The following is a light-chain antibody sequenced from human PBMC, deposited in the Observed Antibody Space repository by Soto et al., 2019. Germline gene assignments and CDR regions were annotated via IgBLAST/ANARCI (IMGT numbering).Light chain of an antibody. J-gene: IGKJ1*01. CDR2: AAS. CDR3: LQDYNYPRT. Sequence: AIQMTQSPSSLSASVGDGVTITWRASQGIRNDLGWYQQKPGKAPKLLIYAASSLQSGVPSRFSGSGSGTDFTLTISSLQPEDFATYYCLQDYNYPRTFGQGTKVDIK. CDR1: QGIRND. V-gene: IGKV1-6*01.